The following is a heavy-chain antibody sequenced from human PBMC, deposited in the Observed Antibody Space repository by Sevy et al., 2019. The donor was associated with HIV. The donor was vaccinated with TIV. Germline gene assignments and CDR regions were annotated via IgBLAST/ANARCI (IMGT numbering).Heavy chain of an antibody. CDR1: GFSLSTYW. V-gene: IGHV3-7*01. Sequence: GWSLRLSCAASGFSLSTYWMSWVRQAPGKGLEWVANIKQDGSVKYYVDSVKGRFTISRDNARNFLYLQMNSLRAEDTALYYCVRAIAADGSFWGQGTLVTVSS. D-gene: IGHD6-13*01. J-gene: IGHJ1*01. CDR3: VRAIAADGSF. CDR2: IKQDGSVK.